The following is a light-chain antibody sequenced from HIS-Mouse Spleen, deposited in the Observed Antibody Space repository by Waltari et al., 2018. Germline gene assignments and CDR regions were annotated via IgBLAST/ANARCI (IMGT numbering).Light chain of an antibody. Sequence: QSALTQPASVSGSPGQSITLSCTGTSSDVGRYNLVSWYQQHPGKAPKLMIYEGSKRPSGVSNRFSGSKSGNTASLTISGLQAEDEADYYCCSYAVSSTWVFGGGTKLTVL. CDR1: SSDVGRYNL. CDR3: CSYAVSSTWV. J-gene: IGLJ3*02. V-gene: IGLV2-23*01. CDR2: EGS.